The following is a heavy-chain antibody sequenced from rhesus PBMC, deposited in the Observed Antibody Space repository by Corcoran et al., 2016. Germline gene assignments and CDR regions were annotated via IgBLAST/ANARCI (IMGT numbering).Heavy chain of an antibody. CDR1: GFTFSSYW. CDR2: INSVGGST. CDR3: ANGARSGSWKGYFDY. Sequence: EVQLVESGGGLAKPGGSLRLSCAASGFTFSSYWMNWVRQTPGKGLEWISAINSVGGSTYYADSVKGRFTISRDNSRNTLSLQMNSLRAEDTAVYYCANGARSGSWKGYFDYWGQGVLVTVSS. D-gene: IGHD6-25*01. J-gene: IGHJ4*01. V-gene: IGHV3S42*01.